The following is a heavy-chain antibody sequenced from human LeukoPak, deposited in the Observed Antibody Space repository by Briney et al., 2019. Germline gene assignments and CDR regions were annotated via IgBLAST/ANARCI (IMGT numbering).Heavy chain of an antibody. CDR1: GYTFTSYG. J-gene: IGHJ4*02. Sequence: ASVKVSCKASGYTFTSYGISWVRQAPGQGLEWMGWISAYNGNTNYAQKFQGRVTMTRDTSISTAYMELSRLRSDDTAVYYCARTYYDFWSGYPFDYWGQGTLVTVSS. D-gene: IGHD3-3*01. CDR2: ISAYNGNT. CDR3: ARTYYDFWSGYPFDY. V-gene: IGHV1-18*01.